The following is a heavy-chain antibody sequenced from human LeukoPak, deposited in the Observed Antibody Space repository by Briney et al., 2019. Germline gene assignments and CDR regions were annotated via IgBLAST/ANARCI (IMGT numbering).Heavy chain of an antibody. CDR3: ASTLVATYFSYDY. D-gene: IGHD5-12*01. CDR1: GGAISSGSYY. Sequence: PSETLSLTCTVSGGAISSGSYYWSWVRQPAGRGGEWVGRIYTSGRTNYTPSLKSRVTISVDTSKNQFSLKLSSVTAADTAVYYCASTLVATYFSYDYWGQGTLVTVSS. CDR2: IYTSGRT. J-gene: IGHJ4*02. V-gene: IGHV4-61*02.